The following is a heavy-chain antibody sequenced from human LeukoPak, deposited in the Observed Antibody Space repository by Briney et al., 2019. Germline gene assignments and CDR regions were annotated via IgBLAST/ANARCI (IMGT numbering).Heavy chain of an antibody. CDR3: ARRHYDFWSGYYRSFWFDP. D-gene: IGHD3-3*01. J-gene: IGHJ5*02. CDR2: IIPIFGTA. CDR1: GYTFTGYY. V-gene: IGHV1-69*13. Sequence: ASVKVSCKVSGYTFTGYYLHWLRQAPGQGLEWMGGIIPIFGTANYAQKFQGRVTITADESTSTAYMELSSLRSEDTAVYYCARRHYDFWSGYYRSFWFDPWGQGTLVTVSS.